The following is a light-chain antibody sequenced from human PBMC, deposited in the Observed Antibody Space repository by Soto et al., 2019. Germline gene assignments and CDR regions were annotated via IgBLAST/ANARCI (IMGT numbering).Light chain of an antibody. Sequence: QSVLTKPPSASGSPGQSVTISCTGTSSDVGGYNYVSWYQQYPGRAPKLMIYEVTKRPSGVPDRFSGSKSGNTASLTVSGLQAEDEAEDYCSSYAASNNFYFVFGGGTKLTVL. V-gene: IGLV2-8*01. CDR3: SSYAASNNFYFV. CDR1: SSDVGGYNY. CDR2: EVT. J-gene: IGLJ3*02.